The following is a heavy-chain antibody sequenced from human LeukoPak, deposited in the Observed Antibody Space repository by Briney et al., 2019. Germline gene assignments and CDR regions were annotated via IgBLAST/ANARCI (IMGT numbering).Heavy chain of an antibody. CDR2: IYYSGST. V-gene: IGHV4-59*01. Sequence: SETLSLTFTVPGGSISSFYWSWIRQPPGKGLGWVGFIYYSGSTNYNPSLKSRVTISVDTSKNQFSLKLSSVTAADTAVYYCARETSSYSSEAGASAFDYWGQGTLVTVSS. J-gene: IGHJ4*02. CDR3: ARETSSYSSEAGASAFDY. CDR1: GGSISSFY. D-gene: IGHD6-25*01.